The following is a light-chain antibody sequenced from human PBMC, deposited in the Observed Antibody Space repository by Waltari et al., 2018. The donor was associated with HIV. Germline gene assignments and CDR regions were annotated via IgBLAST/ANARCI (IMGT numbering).Light chain of an antibody. CDR2: RDN. CDR3: AAWDDSLRGSYV. Sequence: QSVLTQQPSASGTPGQRVIISCSGSSFNIGRNFVSWYQQLPGTAPKVLIFRDNHRPSGVPDRLSGSKSGASASLAISELRSEDEADYYCAAWDDSLRGSYVFGPGTKVTVL. J-gene: IGLJ1*01. CDR1: SFNIGRNF. V-gene: IGLV1-47*01.